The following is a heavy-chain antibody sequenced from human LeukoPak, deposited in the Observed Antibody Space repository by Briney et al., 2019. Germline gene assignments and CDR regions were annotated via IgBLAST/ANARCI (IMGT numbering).Heavy chain of an antibody. CDR3: ARENYYYWFDP. CDR2: IWYDGSNK. D-gene: IGHD3-22*01. CDR1: GFTFNSYA. Sequence: GSLRLSCAASGFTFNSYAMHWVRQAPGKGLEWVAVIWYDGSNKYYADSVKGRFTISRDNSKNTLYLQMNSLRAEDTAVYYCARENYYYWFDPWGQGTLVTVSS. J-gene: IGHJ5*02. V-gene: IGHV3-33*08.